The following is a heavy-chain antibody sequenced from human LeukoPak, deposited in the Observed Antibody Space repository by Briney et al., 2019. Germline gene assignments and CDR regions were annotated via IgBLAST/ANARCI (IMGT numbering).Heavy chain of an antibody. J-gene: IGHJ4*02. CDR2: IYTTGST. Sequence: SETLSLTCTVSGGSISSGTYYWTWLRQPAGKGLEWIGRIYTTGSTNYNPSLKSRVTMSADTSKNQFSLKLSSVTAADTAVYYCARVTTGGYYNCWGQGTLVTVSS. CDR3: ARVTTGGYYNC. D-gene: IGHD3-22*01. V-gene: IGHV4-61*02. CDR1: GGSISSGTYY.